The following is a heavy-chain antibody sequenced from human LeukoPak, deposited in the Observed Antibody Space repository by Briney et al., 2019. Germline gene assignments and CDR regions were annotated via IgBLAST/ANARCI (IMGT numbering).Heavy chain of an antibody. Sequence: GGSLRLSCAASGFTFSSYGMHWVRQAPGKGLEWVAVIWYDGSNKYYADSVKGRFTISRDNSKNTLYLQMNSLRAEDTAVYYCARSLERDYHGANYYMNNWFDPWGQGTLVTVSS. V-gene: IGHV3-33*08. J-gene: IGHJ5*02. CDR3: ARSLERDYHGANYYMNNWFDP. CDR1: GFTFSSYG. D-gene: IGHD3-10*01. CDR2: IWYDGSNK.